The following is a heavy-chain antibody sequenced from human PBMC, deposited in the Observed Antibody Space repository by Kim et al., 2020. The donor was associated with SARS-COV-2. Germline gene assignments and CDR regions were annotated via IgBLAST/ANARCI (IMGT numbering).Heavy chain of an antibody. CDR3: ARDIVVVPAAFSHYYGMDV. V-gene: IGHV1-18*01. Sequence: ASVKVSCKASGYTFTSYGISWVRQAPGQGLEWMGWISAYNGNTNYAQKLQGRVTMTTDTSTSTAYMELRSLRSDDTAVYYCARDIVVVPAAFSHYYGMDVWGHGTTVTDSS. CDR2: ISAYNGNT. D-gene: IGHD2-2*01. J-gene: IGHJ6*01. CDR1: GYTFTSYG.